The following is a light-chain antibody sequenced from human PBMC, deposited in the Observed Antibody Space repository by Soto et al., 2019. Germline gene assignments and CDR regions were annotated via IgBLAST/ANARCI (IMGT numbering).Light chain of an antibody. CDR2: QDN. V-gene: IGLV3-1*01. CDR1: KLGDKY. Sequence: ELTQPPSVSVSPGQTACITCSGDKLGDKYACWYQQKPGQPPVLVIYQDNKRPSGIPERFSGSNSGNTATLTISGTQALDEADYYCQAWDSSTYVFGTGTKVTVL. CDR3: QAWDSSTYV. J-gene: IGLJ1*01.